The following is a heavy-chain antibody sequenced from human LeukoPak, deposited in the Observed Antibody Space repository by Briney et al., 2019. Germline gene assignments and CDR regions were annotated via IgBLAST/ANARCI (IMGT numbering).Heavy chain of an antibody. V-gene: IGHV3-23*01. J-gene: IGHJ6*03. CDR3: AKENGYMDV. CDR1: GFTFSSYA. Sequence: PGGSLRLSCAASGFTFSSYAMSWVHQAPGKGLEWVSGISSSGGTTYYADSVKGRFTISRDNSKNTLYLQSNSLRAEDTAVYHCAKENGYMDVWGKGTIVTVSS. CDR2: ISSSGGTT.